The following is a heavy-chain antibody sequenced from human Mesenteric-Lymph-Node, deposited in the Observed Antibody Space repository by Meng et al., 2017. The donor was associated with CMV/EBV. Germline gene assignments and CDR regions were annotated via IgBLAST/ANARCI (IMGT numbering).Heavy chain of an antibody. CDR2: IKEDGSEK. CDR1: GFTFRTYW. CDR3: ARIYGRYSSFDV. D-gene: IGHD1-26*01. V-gene: IGHV3-7*01. Sequence: GGSLRLSCAASGFTFRTYWMGWVRQAPGKGLEWVANIKEDGSEKYYVDSVKGRFFISRDNAKSSLHLQMNSLRGEDTAVFYCARIYGRYSSFDVWGQGTMVTVSS. J-gene: IGHJ3*01.